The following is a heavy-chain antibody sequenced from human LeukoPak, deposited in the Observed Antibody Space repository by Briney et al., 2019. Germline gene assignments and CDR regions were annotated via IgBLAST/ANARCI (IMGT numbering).Heavy chain of an antibody. CDR3: ARGKGYSSTFGNSYNMDV. V-gene: IGHV4-34*01. D-gene: IGHD6-13*01. Sequence: KPSETLSLTCAVYGGSFSGYYWRWSRQPPGKGLEWIGEINHSGSTNYNPSLKSRVTISVDTSKNQFSLKLSSVTAADTAVYFCARGKGYSSTFGNSYNMDVWGKGTTVTVSS. J-gene: IGHJ6*03. CDR2: INHSGST. CDR1: GGSFSGYY.